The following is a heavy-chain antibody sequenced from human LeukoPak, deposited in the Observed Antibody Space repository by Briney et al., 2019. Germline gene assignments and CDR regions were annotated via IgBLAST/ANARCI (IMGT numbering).Heavy chain of an antibody. Sequence: ASVKVSCKASGYTFTSYGISWVRQAPGQGLEWMGWIIVYNGNTNYAQKLQGRVTMTTDTSTSTAYMELRSLRSDDTAVYYCARVTMVRGVIMYGMDVWGQGTTVTVSS. V-gene: IGHV1-18*01. CDR3: ARVTMVRGVIMYGMDV. J-gene: IGHJ6*02. CDR1: GYTFTSYG. D-gene: IGHD3-10*01. CDR2: IIVYNGNT.